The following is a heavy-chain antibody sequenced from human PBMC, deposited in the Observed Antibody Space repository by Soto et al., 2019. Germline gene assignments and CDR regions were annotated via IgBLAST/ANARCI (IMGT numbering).Heavy chain of an antibody. V-gene: IGHV1-2*04. Sequence: ASVKVSCKASGYTFTGYYMHWVRQAPGQGLEWMGWINPNSGGTNYAQKFQGWVTMTRDTSISTAYMELSRLRSDDTAVYYCARYGITMVRGVTYNWVDPWGQGTLVTVSS. D-gene: IGHD3-10*01. CDR2: INPNSGGT. CDR1: GYTFTGYY. CDR3: ARYGITMVRGVTYNWVDP. J-gene: IGHJ5*02.